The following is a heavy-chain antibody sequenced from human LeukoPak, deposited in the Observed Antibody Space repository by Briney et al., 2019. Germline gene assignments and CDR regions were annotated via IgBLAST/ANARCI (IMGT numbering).Heavy chain of an antibody. D-gene: IGHD1-26*01. J-gene: IGHJ5*02. Sequence: PGGSLRLSCAASGFTFSSYGVHWVRQAPGKGLEWVAVIWYDGSNKYYADSVKGRFTISRDNSKNTLYLQMNSLRAEDTAVYYCATAIVGAYNWFDPWGQGTLVIVSS. CDR1: GFTFSSYG. CDR2: IWYDGSNK. V-gene: IGHV3-33*01. CDR3: ATAIVGAYNWFDP.